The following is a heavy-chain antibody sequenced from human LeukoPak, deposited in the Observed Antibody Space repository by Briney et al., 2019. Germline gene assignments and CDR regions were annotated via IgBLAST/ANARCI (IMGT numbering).Heavy chain of an antibody. Sequence: GGSLRLSCAASGFTFSSYSMNWVRQAPGKGLEWVSYISSSSSTIYYADSVKGRFTISRDNAKNSLYLQMNTLRAEDTAVYFCAKDYSTNYWGQGALVTVSS. CDR3: AKDYSTNY. CDR2: ISSSSSTI. J-gene: IGHJ4*02. V-gene: IGHV3-48*01. CDR1: GFTFSSYS. D-gene: IGHD6-13*01.